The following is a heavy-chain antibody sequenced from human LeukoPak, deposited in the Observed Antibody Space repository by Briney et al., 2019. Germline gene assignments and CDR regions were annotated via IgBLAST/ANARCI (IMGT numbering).Heavy chain of an antibody. Sequence: GESLKISCKGSGYCFTSYWIGWVRHVPRKGVEYMGIIYPGDSDTKYSPSFQGQVTISADKSLSTAYLQWSNLKTSDTAMYYCVAVVGYGSFFDYWGQGTLVTVSS. V-gene: IGHV5-51*01. J-gene: IGHJ4*02. D-gene: IGHD3-10*01. CDR1: GYCFTSYW. CDR3: VAVVGYGSFFDY. CDR2: IYPGDSDT.